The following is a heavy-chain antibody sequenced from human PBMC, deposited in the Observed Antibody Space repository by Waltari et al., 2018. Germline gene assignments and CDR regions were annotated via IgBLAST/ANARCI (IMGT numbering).Heavy chain of an antibody. Sequence: EVKVVESGGGLVQPGRSLRLSCTGSGFSFSHFALHWVRQAPGKGLEWVSGISWDSRAIGYADSVKGRFTISRDNARNSVYLQMNSLRSEDMALYYCAKGVSSWYSFGMDVWGQGTTVTVSS. CDR2: ISWDSRAI. CDR3: AKGVSSWYSFGMDV. V-gene: IGHV3-9*03. J-gene: IGHJ6*02. D-gene: IGHD6-13*01. CDR1: GFSFSHFA.